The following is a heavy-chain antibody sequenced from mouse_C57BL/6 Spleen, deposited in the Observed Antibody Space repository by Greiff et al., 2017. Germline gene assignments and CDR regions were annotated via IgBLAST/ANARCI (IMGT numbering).Heavy chain of an antibody. Sequence: VQLQQPGAELVKPGASVTLSCKASGYTFTSYWMHWVKQRPGRGLEWIGRIDPNSGGTKYNEKFKSKATLTVDKPSSTAYMQLSSLTSEDSAVYYCARPLYGSRPNWCFDDWGTGTTVTVSA. J-gene: IGHJ1*03. D-gene: IGHD1-1*01. CDR3: ARPLYGSRPNWCFDD. CDR1: GYTFTSYW. CDR2: IDPNSGGT. V-gene: IGHV1-72*01.